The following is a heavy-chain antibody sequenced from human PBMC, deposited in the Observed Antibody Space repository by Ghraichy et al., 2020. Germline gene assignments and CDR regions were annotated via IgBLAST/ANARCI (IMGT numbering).Heavy chain of an antibody. V-gene: IGHV1-2*02. CDR1: GYTFTGYY. CDR3: ATVHKNIGSPGAFDI. J-gene: IGHJ3*02. CDR2: INPDSGGT. Sequence: ASVKVSCKASGYTFTGYYIHWVRQAPGQGLEWMGWINPDSGGTNYAQKFQGRVTMTRDTSISTAYMDLRSDVTAVYYCATVHKNIGSPGAFDIWGQGTMVTVSS. D-gene: IGHD1-26*01.